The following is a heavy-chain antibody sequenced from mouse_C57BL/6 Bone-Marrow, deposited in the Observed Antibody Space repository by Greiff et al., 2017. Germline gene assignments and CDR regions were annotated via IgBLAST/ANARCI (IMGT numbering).Heavy chain of an antibody. Sequence: VQLQQSGAELARPGASVKLSCKASGYTFTSSGISWVKQRTGQGLEWIGEIYPRSGNTYYNEKFKGKATLTADKSSSTAYMELRSLTSEDSAVYFCARDSSGFLYAMDYWGQGTSVTVSS. D-gene: IGHD3-2*02. CDR2: IYPRSGNT. CDR1: GYTFTSSG. J-gene: IGHJ4*01. CDR3: ARDSSGFLYAMDY. V-gene: IGHV1-81*01.